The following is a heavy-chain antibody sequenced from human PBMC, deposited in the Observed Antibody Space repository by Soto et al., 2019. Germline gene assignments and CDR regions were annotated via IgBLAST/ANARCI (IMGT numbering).Heavy chain of an antibody. V-gene: IGHV4-39*01. CDR3: ATNGSN. CDR1: GVSISNSSYY. Sequence: PSETLSLTCTVSGVSISNSSYYWGWIRRPPGKGLEWIGTIYYSGITYYNPSLKSRVTISVDTSKNQFSLKLTSVTAADTAVYYCATNGSNWGQGTLVTVSS. CDR2: IYYSGIT. J-gene: IGHJ4*02.